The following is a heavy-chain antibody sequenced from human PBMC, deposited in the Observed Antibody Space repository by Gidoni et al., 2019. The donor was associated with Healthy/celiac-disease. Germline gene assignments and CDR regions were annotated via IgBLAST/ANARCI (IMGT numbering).Heavy chain of an antibody. J-gene: IGHJ3*02. D-gene: IGHD6-19*01. CDR2: IIPIFGTA. CDR1: GGTFSSYA. V-gene: IGHV1-69*01. Sequence: QVQLVQSGAEVKKPGSSVKVSCKASGGTFSSYAISWVRQAPGQGLEWMGGIIPIFGTANYAQKCQGRVTSTADESTSTAYMELSSLRSEDTAVYYCARGGSGIAVAGVAFDIWGQGTMVTVSS. CDR3: ARGGSGIAVAGVAFDI.